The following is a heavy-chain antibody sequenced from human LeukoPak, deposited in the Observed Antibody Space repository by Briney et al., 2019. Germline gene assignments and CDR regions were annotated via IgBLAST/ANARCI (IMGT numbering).Heavy chain of an antibody. Sequence: SETLSLTCKVSGYPIGLDYYWVWIRQAPGRGLQWIGGFHRGRIQYNSALKSRVTISIDSSKNQLSLRMWPVTAADTAFYFCARAPSSYESGNGYPNLGWLDPWGQGALVTVSS. CDR3: ARAPSSYESGNGYPNLGWLDP. J-gene: IGHJ5*02. CDR2: FHRGRI. D-gene: IGHD5-24*01. V-gene: IGHV4-38-2*02. CDR1: GYPIGLDYY.